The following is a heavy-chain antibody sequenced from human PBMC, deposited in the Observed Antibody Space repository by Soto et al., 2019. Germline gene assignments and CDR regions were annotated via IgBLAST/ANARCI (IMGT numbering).Heavy chain of an antibody. Sequence: SETLSLTCTVSGGSVSSGSYYWSWIRQPPGKGLEWIGYIYYSGSTNYNPSLKSRVTISVDTSKNQFSLKLSSVTAADTAVYYCARGVYSSSSPKFDPWGQGTLVTVSS. CDR2: IYYSGST. J-gene: IGHJ5*02. CDR1: GGSVSSGSYY. CDR3: ARGVYSSSSPKFDP. V-gene: IGHV4-61*01. D-gene: IGHD6-6*01.